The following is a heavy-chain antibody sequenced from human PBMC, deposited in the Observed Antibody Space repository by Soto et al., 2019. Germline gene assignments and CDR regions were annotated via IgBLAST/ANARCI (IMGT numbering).Heavy chain of an antibody. Sequence: PGGSLGLSCAAYGFHFSSYVMHWVRQAPGKGLEWVAHISSDGNNKYYADSVKGRFTMSRDNSKNTLYLQMNSLRAEDTAVYYCAKDQESSWYEIDYWGQGTLVTVSS. CDR3: AKDQESSWYEIDY. J-gene: IGHJ4*02. CDR2: ISSDGNNK. V-gene: IGHV3-30*18. D-gene: IGHD6-13*01. CDR1: GFHFSSYV.